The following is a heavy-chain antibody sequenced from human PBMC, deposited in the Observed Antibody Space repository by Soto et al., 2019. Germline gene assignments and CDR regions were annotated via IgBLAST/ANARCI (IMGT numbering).Heavy chain of an antibody. CDR3: AKGPVEDCSADSCFGAFDY. V-gene: IGHV3-23*01. Sequence: GGSLRLSCGASGFSIKNYAMSWVRQAPGKGLEWVSVISGSGATIYYAGSVKGRFSISRDSLKNTVCLQMNSLRPEDTAVYYFAKGPVEDCSADSCFGAFDYWGQGTLVTVSS. D-gene: IGHD2-2*01. CDR1: GFSIKNYA. CDR2: ISGSGATI. J-gene: IGHJ4*02.